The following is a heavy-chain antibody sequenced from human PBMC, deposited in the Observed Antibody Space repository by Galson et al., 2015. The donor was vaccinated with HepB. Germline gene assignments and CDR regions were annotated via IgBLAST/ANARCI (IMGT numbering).Heavy chain of an antibody. CDR3: ARGIAARVYYYYGMDV. J-gene: IGHJ6*02. CDR1: GFTFSSYG. CDR2: ISYDGSNK. D-gene: IGHD6-6*01. V-gene: IGHV3-30*03. Sequence: SLRLSCAASGFTFSSYGMHWVRQAPGKGLEWVAVISYDGSNKYYADSVKGRFTISRDNSKNTLYLQMNSLRAEDTAVYYCARGIAARVYYYYGMDVWGQGTTVTVSS.